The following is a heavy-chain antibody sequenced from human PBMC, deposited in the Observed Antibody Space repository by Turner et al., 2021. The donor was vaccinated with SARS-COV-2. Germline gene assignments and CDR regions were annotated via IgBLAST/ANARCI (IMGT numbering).Heavy chain of an antibody. J-gene: IGHJ6*02. CDR2: INAGNGNT. D-gene: IGHD2-2*01. CDR3: ARDLGYCSSTSCPYYYYYGMDV. V-gene: IGHV1-3*01. Sequence: QVQLVQSGAEVQKPGASVKVSCKASGYSFTSYAMHWVRQAPGQRLEWMGWINAGNGNTNYSQKFQGRVTITRDTSASTAYMELSSLRSEDTAVYSCARDLGYCSSTSCPYYYYYGMDVWGQGTTVTVSS. CDR1: GYSFTSYA.